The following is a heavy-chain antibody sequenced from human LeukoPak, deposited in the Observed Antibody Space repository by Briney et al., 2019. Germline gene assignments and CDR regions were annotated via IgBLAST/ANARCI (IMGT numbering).Heavy chain of an antibody. V-gene: IGHV5-51*01. J-gene: IGHJ6*03. CDR1: GYSFTNYW. Sequence: GESLKISCKGSGYSFTNYWIGWVRQMPGKGLEWMGIIHPGDSDTKYSPSFQGQVTISADKSISTAYLQWSSLKASDTAMYYCARHLSSSIWYNYNYYMDVWGKGTTVTVSS. CDR3: ARHLSSSIWYNYNYYMDV. D-gene: IGHD6-13*01. CDR2: IHPGDSDT.